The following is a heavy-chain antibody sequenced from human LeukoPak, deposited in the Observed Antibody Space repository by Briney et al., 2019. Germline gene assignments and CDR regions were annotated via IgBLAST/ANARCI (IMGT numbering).Heavy chain of an antibody. J-gene: IGHJ4*02. CDR3: ARGRTFDY. V-gene: IGHV3-48*03. D-gene: IGHD1/OR15-1a*01. Sequence: GGSLRLFCAASGFTFSSYEINWVRQAPGKGLEWVSYISSSGRTIHYADSVKGRFTISRDNARNSLYLQMNSLRAEDTAVYYCARGRTFDYWGQGTLVTVSS. CDR1: GFTFSSYE. CDR2: ISSSGRTI.